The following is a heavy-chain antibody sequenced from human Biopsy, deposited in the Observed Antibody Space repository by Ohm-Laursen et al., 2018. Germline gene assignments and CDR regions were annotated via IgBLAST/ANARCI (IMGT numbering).Heavy chain of an antibody. V-gene: IGHV3-30*18. CDR1: GSTFNNYG. CDR3: AKDRYNYTPIGGFSMDV. Sequence: SLRLSCAASGSTFNNYGMQWVRQAPGKGLERVAFIFYDGSNTYYADSVKGRFTISRDNSRDTLYLQMSSLRAEDTAVYYCAKDRYNYTPIGGFSMDVWGQGTTVTVSS. CDR2: IFYDGSNT. D-gene: IGHD5-18*01. J-gene: IGHJ6*02.